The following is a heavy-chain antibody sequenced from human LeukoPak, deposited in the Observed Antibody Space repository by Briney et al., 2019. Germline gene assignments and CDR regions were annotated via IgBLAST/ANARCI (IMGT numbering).Heavy chain of an antibody. CDR1: GFAVKSNY. CDR3: ARDRGPGWFDP. Sequence: GGSLRLSCAASGFAVKSNYVSWVRQAPGKGLEWLSVIYSTGTTFYADSVKGRFTISRDNSKNTVYLQMNSLRPEDTAVYYCARDRGPGWFDPGGQGTLVTVSS. J-gene: IGHJ5*02. V-gene: IGHV3-66*03. D-gene: IGHD3-10*01. CDR2: IYSTGTT.